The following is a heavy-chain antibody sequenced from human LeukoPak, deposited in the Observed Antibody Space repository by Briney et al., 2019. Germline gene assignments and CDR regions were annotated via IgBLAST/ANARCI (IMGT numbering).Heavy chain of an antibody. D-gene: IGHD2-21*02. CDR2: ISGSGGNT. J-gene: IGHJ4*02. CDR3: AKVIVVVTAIRGDYFDY. Sequence: NPGGSLRLSCAASGVTFTNYAMSWVRQAPGKGLEWVSTISGSGGNTYYADSVQGRFTISRDDSKSTLYLQMNSLRAEDTAVYYCAKVIVVVTAIRGDYFDYWGQGTLVTVSS. V-gene: IGHV3-23*01. CDR1: GVTFTNYA.